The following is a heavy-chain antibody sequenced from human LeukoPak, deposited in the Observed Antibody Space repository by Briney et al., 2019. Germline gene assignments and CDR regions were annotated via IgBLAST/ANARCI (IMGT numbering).Heavy chain of an antibody. CDR1: SGSISTYF. J-gene: IGHJ4*02. V-gene: IGHV4-59*01. CDR3: ASRNCGNGACQIGAHFDY. Sequence: SETLSLTCTVSSGSISTYFWSWIRQPPGKGLEWIGFIHDSGRTDYNPSLKSRLTISLDTSKNQFSLKLTSVTAADTAVYYCASRNCGNGACQIGAHFDYWGQGTLVTVSS. D-gene: IGHD2-8*01. CDR2: IHDSGRT.